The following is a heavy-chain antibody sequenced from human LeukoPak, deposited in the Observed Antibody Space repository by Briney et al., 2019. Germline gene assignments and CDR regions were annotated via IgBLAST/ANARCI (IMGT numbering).Heavy chain of an antibody. CDR3: ARGSSLLLWFGSTSDAFDI. D-gene: IGHD3-10*01. V-gene: IGHV4-4*07. J-gene: IGHJ3*02. CDR1: GGSISSYY. Sequence: PSETLSLTCTVSGGSISSYYWSWIRQPAGKGLEWIGRIYTSGSTNYNPSLKSRVTMSVDTSKNQFSLKLSSVTAADTAVYYCARGSSLLLWFGSTSDAFDIWGQGTMVTVSS. CDR2: IYTSGST.